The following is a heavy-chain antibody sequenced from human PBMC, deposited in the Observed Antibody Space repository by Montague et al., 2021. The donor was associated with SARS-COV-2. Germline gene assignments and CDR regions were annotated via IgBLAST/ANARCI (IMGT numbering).Heavy chain of an antibody. J-gene: IGHJ6*02. CDR2: ISDSGST. Sequence: SETLSLTCSVSGTSITSYYWNWIRQPPGKGLEWIGYISDSGSTNXNPSRKSRVTMSVDTSKNQMSLKLTSVTAADTAVYYCARGCLSYFGAGSHCYGMDVWGQGTTVTVSS. CDR1: GTSITSYY. V-gene: IGHV4-59*01. D-gene: IGHD3-10*01. CDR3: ARGCLSYFGAGSHCYGMDV.